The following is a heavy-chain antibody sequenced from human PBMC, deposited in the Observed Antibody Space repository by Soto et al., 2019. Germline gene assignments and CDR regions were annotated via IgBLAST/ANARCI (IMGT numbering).Heavy chain of an antibody. CDR1: GSSVTSYH. Sequence: PSETLPNSGTVSGSSVTSYHWNWHRQPPGKALEWIGYVYNSGSTNYNPSLKSRVTISVDTSKNQFSLKVNSVTAADTAVYYCARRAVVAVTGSLDNWLDPWGQGIVVTVSS. V-gene: IGHV4-59*02. CDR3: ARRAVVAVTGSLDNWLDP. J-gene: IGHJ5*02. CDR2: VYNSGST. D-gene: IGHD2-21*01.